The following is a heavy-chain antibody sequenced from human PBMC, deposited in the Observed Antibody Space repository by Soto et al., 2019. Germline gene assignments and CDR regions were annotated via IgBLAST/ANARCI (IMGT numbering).Heavy chain of an antibody. CDR2: IYYSGST. J-gene: IGHJ6*02. D-gene: IGHD3-3*01. CDR3: ARGSYDFWSGYYSYYYYGMDV. Sequence: PSETLSLTCTFSGGSISSYYWSWIRQPPGKGLEWIGYIYYSGSTNYNPSLKSRVTISVDTSKNQFSLKLSSVTAADTAVYYCARGSYDFWSGYYSYYYYGMDVWGQGTTVTVSS. CDR1: GGSISSYY. V-gene: IGHV4-59*01.